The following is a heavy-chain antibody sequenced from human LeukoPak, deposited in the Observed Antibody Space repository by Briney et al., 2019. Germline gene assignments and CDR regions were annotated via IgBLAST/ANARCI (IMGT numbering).Heavy chain of an antibody. CDR3: AKSNGYGLVDI. Sequence: SETLSLTCNVSGVSISSYYWSWVRQPPGKGLEWIGNIFYSGSTYYSPSLKSRVTISLDTSRNQFSLKLNSVTAADTAVYYCAKSNGYGLVDIWGQGTMVTVSS. CDR1: GVSISSYY. CDR2: IFYSGST. J-gene: IGHJ3*02. V-gene: IGHV4-59*12. D-gene: IGHD3-10*01.